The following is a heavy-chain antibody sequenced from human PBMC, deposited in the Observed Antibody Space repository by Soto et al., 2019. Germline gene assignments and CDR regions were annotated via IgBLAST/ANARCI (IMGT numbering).Heavy chain of an antibody. V-gene: IGHV5-10-1*01. D-gene: IGHD5-12*01. CDR3: ARLVVATFGYYYYGMDV. CDR1: GYSFTSYW. Sequence: GESPKISCKGSGYSFTSYWISWVRQMPGKGLEWMGRIDPSDSYTNYSPSFQGHVTISADKSISTAYLQWSSLKASDTAMYYCARLVVATFGYYYYGMDVWGQGTTVTVS. CDR2: IDPSDSYT. J-gene: IGHJ6*02.